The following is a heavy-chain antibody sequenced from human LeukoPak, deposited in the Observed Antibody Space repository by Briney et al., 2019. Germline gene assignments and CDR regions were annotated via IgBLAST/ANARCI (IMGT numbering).Heavy chain of an antibody. D-gene: IGHD2-2*01. Sequence: GASVKVSCKASRYTFSSYGISWVRRAPGQGLEWMGWISTYNGNTNYAQRLQGRVTMTTDTSTSTAYMELRSLRSDDTAVYYCAVDTGYCSSTSCYRNWFDPWGQGTLVTVSS. V-gene: IGHV1-18*04. CDR2: ISTYNGNT. J-gene: IGHJ5*02. CDR1: RYTFSSYG. CDR3: AVDTGYCSSTSCYRNWFDP.